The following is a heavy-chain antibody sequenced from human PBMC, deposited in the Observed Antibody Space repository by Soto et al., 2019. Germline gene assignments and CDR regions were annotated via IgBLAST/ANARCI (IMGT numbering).Heavy chain of an antibody. D-gene: IGHD2-21*02. CDR2: IYYSGST. Sequence: SDTLSLTCTVSGGSISSGDYYWSWIRQPPGKGLEWIGYIYYSGSTYYNPSLKSRVTISVDTSKNQFSLKLSSVTAADTAVYYCARGCRRMVVTRSNWFDPWGQGTLVTVSS. V-gene: IGHV4-30-4*02. CDR1: GGSISSGDYY. J-gene: IGHJ5*02. CDR3: ARGCRRMVVTRSNWFDP.